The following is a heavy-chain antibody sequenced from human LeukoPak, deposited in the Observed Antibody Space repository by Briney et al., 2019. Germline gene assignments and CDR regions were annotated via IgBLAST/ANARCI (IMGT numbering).Heavy chain of an antibody. CDR1: GGSISSSSYH. CDR3: ARGGSSWYPGFHAFDI. Sequence: SETLSLTCTVSGGSISSSSYHWGWIRQPPGKGLEWIGSIYYTGSTYYNPSLKSRVTISVDTSKNQFSLKLSSVTAADTAVYYCARGGSSWYPGFHAFDIWGQGTMVTVSS. V-gene: IGHV4-39*07. D-gene: IGHD6-13*01. J-gene: IGHJ3*02. CDR2: IYYTGST.